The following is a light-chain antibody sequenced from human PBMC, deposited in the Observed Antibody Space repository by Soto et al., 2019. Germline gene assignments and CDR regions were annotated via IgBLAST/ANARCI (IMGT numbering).Light chain of an antibody. J-gene: IGKJ5*01. Sequence: IPVTQSPSTLSASVGDRATITCRASQNIDGWLAWYQQKPGKAPKVLIYKASSLESGVPSRFSGSGSGTEFTLTISSLQPDDFATYYCQQYNRYPITFGQGTRLEN. CDR3: QQYNRYPIT. CDR2: KAS. V-gene: IGKV1-5*03. CDR1: QNIDGW.